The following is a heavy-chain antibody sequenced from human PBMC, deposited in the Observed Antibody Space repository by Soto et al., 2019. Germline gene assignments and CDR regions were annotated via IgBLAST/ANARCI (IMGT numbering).Heavy chain of an antibody. Sequence: QVQLQESGPGLVKPSGTLSLTCAVSGGSISSSNWWSWVRQPPGKGLEWIGEMYHSGSTNHNPSLKTRVTISGDKSKIQFSLNLSSVTAADTAVYYCARAHCSGGSCYSVQHWFDPWGQGTLVTVSS. V-gene: IGHV4-4*02. CDR1: GGSISSSNW. CDR3: ARAHCSGGSCYSVQHWFDP. D-gene: IGHD2-15*01. J-gene: IGHJ5*02. CDR2: MYHSGST.